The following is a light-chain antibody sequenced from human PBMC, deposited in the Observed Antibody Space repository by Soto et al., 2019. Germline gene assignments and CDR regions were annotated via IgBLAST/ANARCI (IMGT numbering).Light chain of an antibody. CDR1: QSVSSY. CDR2: DAS. CDR3: QQYGSSRET. J-gene: IGKJ1*01. V-gene: IGKV3-11*01. Sequence: EIVLTQSPATLSLSPGERATLSCRASQSVSSYLAWYQQKPGQAPRLLVYDASTRATGIPARFSASGSGTDFTLTISDVQPEDFAVYYCQQYGSSRETFGQGTKVDIK.